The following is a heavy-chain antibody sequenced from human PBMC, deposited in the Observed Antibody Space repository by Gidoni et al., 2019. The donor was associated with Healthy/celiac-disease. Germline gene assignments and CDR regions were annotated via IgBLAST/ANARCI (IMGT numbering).Heavy chain of an antibody. D-gene: IGHD3-3*02. CDR2: IYSGGST. V-gene: IGHV3-66*01. CDR3: ARDHHLWSGYLNYYYYGMDV. CDR1: GFTVSSNY. J-gene: IGHJ6*02. Sequence: EVQLVESGGGLVQPGGSLRLSCAASGFTVSSNYMSWVRQAPGKGLEWVSVIYSGGSTYYADSVKGRFTISRDNSKNTLYLQMNSLRAEDTAVYYCARDHHLWSGYLNYYYYGMDVWGQGTTVTVSS.